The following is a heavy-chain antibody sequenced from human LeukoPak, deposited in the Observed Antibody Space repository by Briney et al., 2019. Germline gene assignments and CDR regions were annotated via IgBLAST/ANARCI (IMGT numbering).Heavy chain of an antibody. CDR2: ISSRSSYI. CDR3: ARDGDITLLRGPAAFFDY. Sequence: GGSLRLSCAASGFSFSTYRMNWARRTPGKGLEWVSSISSRSSYIYNANSVEGRFTISRDNAKNSLFLQMNSLRDEDTAVYYCARDGDITLLRGPAAFFDYWGQGILVTVSS. J-gene: IGHJ4*02. V-gene: IGHV3-21*01. D-gene: IGHD3-10*01. CDR1: GFSFSTYR.